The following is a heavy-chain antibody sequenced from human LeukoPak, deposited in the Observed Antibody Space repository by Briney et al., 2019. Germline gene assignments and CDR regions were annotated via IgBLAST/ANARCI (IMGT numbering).Heavy chain of an antibody. CDR2: INPSNGDT. J-gene: IGHJ4*02. D-gene: IGHD6-19*01. CDR1: GYTFTSYY. V-gene: IGHV1-2*02. CDR3: ARVGSSGWYVHPTLDY. Sequence: GASVKVSCKASGYTFTSYYIHWVRQAPGQGLEWMAWINPSNGDTNYAQKFQGRVTMTRDTSISTAYMELTRLLSDDTAVYYCARVGSSGWYVHPTLDYWGQGTLVTVSS.